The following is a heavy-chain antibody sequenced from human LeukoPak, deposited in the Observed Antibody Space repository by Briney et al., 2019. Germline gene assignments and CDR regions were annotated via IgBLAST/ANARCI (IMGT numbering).Heavy chain of an antibody. J-gene: IGHJ4*02. CDR3: AKDQTRNYYGSGSYDY. CDR2: ISGSGGST. Sequence: GGSLRLSCAASGFTFNDYDMSWVRRAPGKGLEWVSAISGSGGSTYYADSVKGRFTISRDNSKNTLYLQMNSLRAEDTAVYYCAKDQTRNYYGSGSYDYWGQGTLVTVSS. CDR1: GFTFNDYD. V-gene: IGHV3-23*01. D-gene: IGHD3-10*01.